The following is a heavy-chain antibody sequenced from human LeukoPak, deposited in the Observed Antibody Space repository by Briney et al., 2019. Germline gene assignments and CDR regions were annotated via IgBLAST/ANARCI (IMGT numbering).Heavy chain of an antibody. J-gene: IGHJ4*02. V-gene: IGHV3-30*04. D-gene: IGHD2-2*01. CDR2: ISYDGSNK. CDR3: ARGGVVVPAAILY. Sequence: AGGSLRLSCAASGFTFSSYAIHWVRQAPGKGLEWVAVISYDGSNKYYADSVKGRFTISRDHSKNTLYLQMNSLRAEDTAVYYCARGGVVVPAAILYWGQGTLVSVSS. CDR1: GFTFSSYA.